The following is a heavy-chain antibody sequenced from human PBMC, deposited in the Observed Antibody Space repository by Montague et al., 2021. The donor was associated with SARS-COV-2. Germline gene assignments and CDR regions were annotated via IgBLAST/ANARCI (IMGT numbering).Heavy chain of an antibody. Sequence: SETLSLTCTVSGGSISSSSYYWGWIRQPPGKGLEWIGSIYYSRSTYYNPSLKSPVTISADTSKNQFSLKLSSVTAADTAVYYCARFPTSYYYDRTAAPATPDAFDIWGQGTMVTVSS. CDR2: IYYSRST. J-gene: IGHJ3*02. CDR1: GGSISSSSYY. CDR3: ARFPTSYYYDRTAAPATPDAFDI. D-gene: IGHD3-22*01. V-gene: IGHV4-39*01.